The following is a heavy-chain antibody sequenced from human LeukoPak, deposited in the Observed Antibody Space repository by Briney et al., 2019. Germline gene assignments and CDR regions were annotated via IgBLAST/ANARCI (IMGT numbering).Heavy chain of an antibody. CDR1: GYSFTGYY. CDR2: INPNSGGT. V-gene: IGHV1-2*02. D-gene: IGHD6-19*01. Sequence: ASVKVSCKASGYSFTGYYLHWVRQAPGQGLEWMGWINPNSGGTNYSQKFQGRVTMTRDTSISTAYMELSRLRSDDTAVYYCARGSSGWSFDYWGQGTLVTVSS. CDR3: ARGSSGWSFDY. J-gene: IGHJ4*02.